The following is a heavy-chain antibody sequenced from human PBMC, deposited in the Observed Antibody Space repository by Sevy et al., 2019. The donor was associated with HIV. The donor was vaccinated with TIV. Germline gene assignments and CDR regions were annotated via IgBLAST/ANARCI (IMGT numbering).Heavy chain of an antibody. Sequence: GGSLRLSCAASGFTFSSYWMSWVRQAPGKGLEWVANIKQDGSEKYYVDSVKGRFTISRDNAKNSLYLQMNSLRAEDTAVYYCARRMDYGSGSYFGYYSMDVWGQGTTVTVSS. V-gene: IGHV3-7*01. CDR2: IKQDGSEK. CDR1: GFTFSSYW. J-gene: IGHJ6*02. CDR3: ARRMDYGSGSYFGYYSMDV. D-gene: IGHD3-10*01.